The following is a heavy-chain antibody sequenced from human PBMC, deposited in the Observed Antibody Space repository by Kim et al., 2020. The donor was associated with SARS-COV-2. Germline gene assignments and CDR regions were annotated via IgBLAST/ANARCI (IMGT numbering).Heavy chain of an antibody. CDR1: GFTFSYYS. CDR3: AKTLQHAPIMAHGVEI. D-gene: IGHD2-8*01. V-gene: IGHV3-21*01. J-gene: IGHJ6*02. CDR2: ISGSSEHI. Sequence: GGSLRLSCATSGFTFSYYSMNWVRQAPGKWLEWVSSISGSSEHIFYADSVQGRFTISRDNAKSSLYLQMTSLTSEDTAVYYCAKTLQHAPIMAHGVEIWGQRTTATVSS.